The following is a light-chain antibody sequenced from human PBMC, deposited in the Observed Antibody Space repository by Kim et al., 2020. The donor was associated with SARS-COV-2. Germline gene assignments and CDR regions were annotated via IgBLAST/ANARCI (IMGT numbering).Light chain of an antibody. CDR1: QGIRND. V-gene: IGKV1-17*01. CDR2: GAS. Sequence: DIQMTQSPFSLSASVGDRVTITCRASQGIRNDLAWYQQKPGKAPKLLIYGASTLESGVPSRFSGSGSGTEFTLTISSLQPEDFATYYCLQHNTYPTTFGRGTRLDIK. J-gene: IGKJ5*01. CDR3: LQHNTYPTT.